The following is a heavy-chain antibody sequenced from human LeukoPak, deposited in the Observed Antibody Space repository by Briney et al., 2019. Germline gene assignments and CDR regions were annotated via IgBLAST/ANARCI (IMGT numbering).Heavy chain of an antibody. V-gene: IGHV1-69*04. CDR1: GGTFSSNV. CDR3: ARAGGSSWYISLFY. CDR2: IIPIIGTP. J-gene: IGHJ4*02. D-gene: IGHD6-13*01. Sequence: SVKVSCKASGGTFSSNVISWVRQAPGQGLEWMGRIIPIIGTPDYAQKFQGRVTITADKSTNTAYMELTSLKSDDTAVYYCARAGGSSWYISLFYWGQGTLVTVSS.